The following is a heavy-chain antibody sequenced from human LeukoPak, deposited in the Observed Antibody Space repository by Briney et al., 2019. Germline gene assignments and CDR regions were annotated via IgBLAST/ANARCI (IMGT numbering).Heavy chain of an antibody. CDR3: ARDTAGADY. V-gene: IGHV3-7*03. CDR2: IKQDGSDK. CDR1: GFTFTNYW. Sequence: GGSLRLSCAASGFTFTNYWMSWVRQAPGKGLEWVANIKQDGSDKYYVDSVKGRFTISRDNAKNSLYLQMNSLRAEDTAVCYCARDTAGADYWGQGTLVTVSS. D-gene: IGHD1-26*01. J-gene: IGHJ4*02.